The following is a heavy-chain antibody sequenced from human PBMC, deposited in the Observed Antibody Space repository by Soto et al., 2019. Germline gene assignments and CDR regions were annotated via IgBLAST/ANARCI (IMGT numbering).Heavy chain of an antibody. V-gene: IGHV1-18*01. J-gene: IGHJ3*02. D-gene: IGHD6-19*01. CDR3: ARDLYYSSGRYFDHDAFDI. CDR2: ISPHNDRT. Sequence: ASVKVSCKASGYNFTSSGISWVRQAPGQGLEWMGWISPHNDRTKYARRFQDRVTMTTETPTSTVYMELGSLRSDDTAVYYCARDLYYSSGRYFDHDAFDIWGQGTVVTVSS. CDR1: GYNFTSSG.